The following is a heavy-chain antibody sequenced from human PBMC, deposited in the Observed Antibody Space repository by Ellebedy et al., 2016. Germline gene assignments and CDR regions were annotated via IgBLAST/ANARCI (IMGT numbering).Heavy chain of an antibody. D-gene: IGHD1-1*01. V-gene: IGHV4-34*01. CDR3: ARGYNFDY. J-gene: IGHJ4*02. CDR1: GGSLSGYY. CDR2: IYYSGST. Sequence: SETLSLTCAVYGGSLSGYYWSWIRQPPGKGLEWIGYIYYSGSTNYNPSLKSRVTISVDTSKNQFSLKLSSVTAADTAVYYCARGYNFDYWGQGTLVTVSS.